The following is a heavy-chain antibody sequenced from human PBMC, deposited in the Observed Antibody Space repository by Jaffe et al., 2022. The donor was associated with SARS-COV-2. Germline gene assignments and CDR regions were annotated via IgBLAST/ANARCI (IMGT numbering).Heavy chain of an antibody. CDR3: ANSDFNWNDNPRFDS. V-gene: IGHV3-23*04. D-gene: IGHD1-20*01. CDR1: GFNFPIYA. CDR2: ISASGNNT. Sequence: EVQLVESGGGLVQPGGSLRLSCAASGFNFPIYAMSWVRQAPGKGLEWVSAISASGNNTYCADSVKGRITLSRDNSKNTLYLQIDSLRADDTAVYFCANSDFNWNDNPRFDSWGQGALVTVSS. J-gene: IGHJ4*02.